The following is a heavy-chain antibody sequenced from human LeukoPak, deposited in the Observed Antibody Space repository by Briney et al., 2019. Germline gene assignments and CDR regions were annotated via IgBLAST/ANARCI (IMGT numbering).Heavy chain of an antibody. CDR1: GGTFNSYA. CDR3: ARDTYYYDSSGYLLGY. Sequence: SVKVSCTASGGTFNSYAISWVRQAPGQGLEWMGGIIPIFGTANYAQKFQGRVTITADESTSTAYMELSSLRSEDTAVYYCARDTYYYDSSGYLLGYWGQGTLVTVSS. V-gene: IGHV1-69*13. D-gene: IGHD3-22*01. J-gene: IGHJ4*02. CDR2: IIPIFGTA.